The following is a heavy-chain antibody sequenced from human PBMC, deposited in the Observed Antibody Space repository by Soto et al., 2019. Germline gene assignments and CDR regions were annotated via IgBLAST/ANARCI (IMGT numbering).Heavy chain of an antibody. V-gene: IGHV3-33*01. Sequence: QVHLVESGGGAVQPGRSLRVSCAASGFIFSSYGMHWVRQAPGKGLEWVAFINYDGSNKFYGDSVKGRFTVSRDNSKNTFYLQLNRLRGEDTAIYYCARCKQKVMHCAMDVWGQGATVTV. CDR3: ARCKQKVMHCAMDV. D-gene: IGHD2-21*01. CDR1: GFIFSSYG. CDR2: INYDGSNK. J-gene: IGHJ6*02.